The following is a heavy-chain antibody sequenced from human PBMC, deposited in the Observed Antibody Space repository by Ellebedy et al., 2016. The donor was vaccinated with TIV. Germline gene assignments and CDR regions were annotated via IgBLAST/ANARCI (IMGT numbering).Heavy chain of an antibody. CDR2: ISGSGGTT. J-gene: IGHJ5*02. CDR3: AKAIAYGSGGHDA. D-gene: IGHD3-10*01. CDR1: GLTFSSYA. Sequence: GGSLRLSCAASGLTFSSYAMSWVRQAPGKGLEWVSAISGSGGTTYYADSVKGRFTISRDNSKNTLYLQMNSLRAEDTAVYYCAKAIAYGSGGHDAWGQGTLVTVSS. V-gene: IGHV3-23*01.